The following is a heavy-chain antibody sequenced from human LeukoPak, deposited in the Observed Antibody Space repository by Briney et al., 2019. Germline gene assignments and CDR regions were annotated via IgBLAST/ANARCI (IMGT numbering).Heavy chain of an antibody. D-gene: IGHD4-17*01. Sequence: GESLKISCKGSGYSFTSYWIGWVRQMPGKGLEWMGIIYPGDPDTRYSPSFQGQVTISADKSISTAYLQWSSLKASDTAMYYCARHSEDPLYGDYGWFDPWGQGTLVTVSS. CDR3: ARHSEDPLYGDYGWFDP. CDR2: IYPGDPDT. CDR1: GYSFTSYW. J-gene: IGHJ5*02. V-gene: IGHV5-51*01.